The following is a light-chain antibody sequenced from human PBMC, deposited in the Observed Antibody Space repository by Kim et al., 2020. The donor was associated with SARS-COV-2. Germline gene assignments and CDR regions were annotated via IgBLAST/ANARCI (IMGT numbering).Light chain of an antibody. J-gene: IGKJ2*01. V-gene: IGKV1-27*01. Sequence: SASVGDKVTITCRASQAIRKYLAWYQQKPGKIPKLLIHAVSILHSGVPSRFSGSGSGTDFALTIRGLQPEDVGTYYCQTYDTVPYTFGQVTKLEI. CDR1: QAIRKY. CDR3: QTYDTVPYT. CDR2: AVS.